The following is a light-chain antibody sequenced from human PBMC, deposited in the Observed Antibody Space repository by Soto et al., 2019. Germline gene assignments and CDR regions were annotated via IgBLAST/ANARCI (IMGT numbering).Light chain of an antibody. V-gene: IGLV4-60*02. CDR1: SGHSSYI. CDR3: ETGDSNTV. J-gene: IGLJ2*01. CDR2: LEGSGSY. Sequence: QSVLTQSSSASASLGSSVKLTCTLSSGHSSYIIAWHQQQPGKAPRYLMKLEGSGSYNKGSGVPDRFSGSSSGADRYLTIANLQFEDEADYYCETGDSNTVFGGGTKLTVL.